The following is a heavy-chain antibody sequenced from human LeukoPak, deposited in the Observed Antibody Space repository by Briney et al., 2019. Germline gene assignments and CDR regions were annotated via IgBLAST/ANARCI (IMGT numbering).Heavy chain of an antibody. V-gene: IGHV1-2*02. D-gene: IGHD3-10*01. Sequence: WASVKVSCKASGYTFTGYYMHWVRQAPGQGLEWMGWINPNSGGTNYAQKFQGRVTMTRDTSISTAYMELSRLRSDDTAVYYCAREVTMVRGVMKRAAGYWGQGTLVTVSS. CDR3: AREVTMVRGVMKRAAGY. CDR1: GYTFTGYY. J-gene: IGHJ4*02. CDR2: INPNSGGT.